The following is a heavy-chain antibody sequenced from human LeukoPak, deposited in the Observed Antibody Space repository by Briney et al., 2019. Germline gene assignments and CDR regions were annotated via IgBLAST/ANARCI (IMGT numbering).Heavy chain of an antibody. CDR2: IYYSGST. Sequence: SETLSLTCTVSGGSISSYYWSWIRQPPGKGLEWIGYIYYSGSTNYNPSLKSRVTISVDTSKNQFSLKLSSVTAADTAVYYCAREGYCSGGSCSVMNWFDPWGQGTLVTVSS. V-gene: IGHV4-59*01. D-gene: IGHD2-15*01. CDR3: AREGYCSGGSCSVMNWFDP. J-gene: IGHJ5*02. CDR1: GGSISSYY.